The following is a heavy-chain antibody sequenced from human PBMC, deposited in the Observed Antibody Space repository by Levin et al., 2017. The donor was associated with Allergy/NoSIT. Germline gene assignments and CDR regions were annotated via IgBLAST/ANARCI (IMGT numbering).Heavy chain of an antibody. Sequence: GGSLRLSCAASGFTFSSYGMHWVRQAPGKGLEWVAVISYDGSNKYYADSVKGRFTISRDNSKNTLYLQMNSLRAEDTAVYYCATEIVVVSKRGGFDYWGQGTLVTVSS. V-gene: IGHV3-30*03. CDR2: ISYDGSNK. D-gene: IGHD3-22*01. J-gene: IGHJ4*02. CDR3: ATEIVVVSKRGGFDY. CDR1: GFTFSSYG.